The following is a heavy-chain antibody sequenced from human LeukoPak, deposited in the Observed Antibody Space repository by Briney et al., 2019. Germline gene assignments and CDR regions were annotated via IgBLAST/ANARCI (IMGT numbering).Heavy chain of an antibody. V-gene: IGHV3-48*01. CDR1: GFTFSSYS. Sequence: PGGSLRLSCAASGFTFSSYSMNWVRQAPGKGLEWVSYISSSSSTIYYADSVKGRFTISRDNSKNTLYLQMNSLRAEDTAVYYCAKERGIRISYIVHDYWGQGTLVTVSS. D-gene: IGHD5-12*01. CDR2: ISSSSSTI. CDR3: AKERGIRISYIVHDY. J-gene: IGHJ4*02.